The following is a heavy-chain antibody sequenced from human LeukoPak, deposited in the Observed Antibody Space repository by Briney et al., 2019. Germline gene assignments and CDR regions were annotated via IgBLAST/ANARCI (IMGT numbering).Heavy chain of an antibody. CDR2: IDTGTSTI. CDR3: GRHIYPWKYADGFDI. CDR1: GFTFSTYS. J-gene: IGHJ3*02. Sequence: GGSLRLSCAASGFTFSTYSMNWVRQAPGGGLGWVSYIDTGTSTIYYADSVKGRFTISKDNAKNSLYLQMNSLRTADTAMYYCGRHIYPWKYADGFDIWGQGTMVTVSS. D-gene: IGHD1-7*01. V-gene: IGHV3-48*01.